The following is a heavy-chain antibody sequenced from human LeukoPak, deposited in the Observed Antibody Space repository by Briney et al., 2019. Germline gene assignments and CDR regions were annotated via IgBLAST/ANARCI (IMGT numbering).Heavy chain of an antibody. CDR2: IYYSGST. D-gene: IGHD6-6*01. J-gene: IGHJ3*02. CDR3: AREYSSSSGRRAFDI. CDR1: GGSISSYY. Sequence: SETLSLTCTVSGGSISSYYWNWIRQPPGKGLEWIGYIYYSGSTNYNPSLKSRDTILVDTSKNQFSLRLSSVTAADTAVYYCAREYSSSSGRRAFDIWGQGTMVTVPS. V-gene: IGHV4-59*08.